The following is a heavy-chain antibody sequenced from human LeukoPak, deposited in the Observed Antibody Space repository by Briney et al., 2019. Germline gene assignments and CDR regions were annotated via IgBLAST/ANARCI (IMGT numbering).Heavy chain of an antibody. CDR2: IYTSGST. D-gene: IGHD5-24*01. Sequence: SETLSLTCTVSGGSISSSRYYWTWIRQPAGKGLEWIGRIYTSGSTNYNASLKSRVTISRDTSKNEFSLKLCSVTAADTAVYYCARDSRRDGYNLDYWGRGTLVTVSS. CDR3: ARDSRRDGYNLDY. J-gene: IGHJ4*02. V-gene: IGHV4-61*02. CDR1: GGSISSSRYY.